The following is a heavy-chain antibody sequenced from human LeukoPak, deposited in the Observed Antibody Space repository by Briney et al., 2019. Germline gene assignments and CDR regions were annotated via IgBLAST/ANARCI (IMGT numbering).Heavy chain of an antibody. CDR3: VRDVSSGWAFDY. Sequence: GGSLRLSCSASGFTFNKYWMSWIRQLPGQGLEWVANVNKDGTQKYYVDSVKGRFTNSRDNARNLLYLQVNSLRAEDTAVYYCVRDVSSGWAFDYWGHGTLVTVSS. J-gene: IGHJ4*01. V-gene: IGHV3-7*01. D-gene: IGHD6-19*01. CDR2: VNKDGTQK. CDR1: GFTFNKYW.